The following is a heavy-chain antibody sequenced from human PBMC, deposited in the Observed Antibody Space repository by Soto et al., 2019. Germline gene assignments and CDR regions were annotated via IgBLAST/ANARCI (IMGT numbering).Heavy chain of an antibody. D-gene: IGHD6-19*01. V-gene: IGHV3-30*18. CDR2: ISDDGSNK. J-gene: IGHJ5*02. Sequence: QVQLVESGGGVVQPGRSLRLSCAASGFTFSSYGMHWVRQAPGKGLEWVAVISDDGSNKFYADSLKGRFTISRDNSKNTLYLQMNSLRAEDTAVYYCAKEIKGGGIAVGWFDPWGQGTLVTVSS. CDR3: AKEIKGGGIAVGWFDP. CDR1: GFTFSSYG.